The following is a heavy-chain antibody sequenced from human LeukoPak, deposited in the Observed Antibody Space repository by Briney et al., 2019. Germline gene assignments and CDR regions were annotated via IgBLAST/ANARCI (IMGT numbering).Heavy chain of an antibody. V-gene: IGHV3-66*01. CDR2: IYMGGGT. Sequence: GGSLRLSCAASGFTVSNNYMTWVRQAPGKGLEWVSVIYMGGGTYYPDSVKGRFTISRDKSKNTLYLQMNSLRAEDTAVYYCAKTPRWNSSGWYPAYWGQGTLVTVSS. D-gene: IGHD6-19*01. CDR1: GFTVSNNY. CDR3: AKTPRWNSSGWYPAY. J-gene: IGHJ4*02.